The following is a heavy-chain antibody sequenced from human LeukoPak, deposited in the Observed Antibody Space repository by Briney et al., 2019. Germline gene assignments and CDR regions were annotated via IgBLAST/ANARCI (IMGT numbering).Heavy chain of an antibody. CDR3: ARDHGFGELLTDY. J-gene: IGHJ4*02. CDR1: GGTFSSYA. Sequence: GASVKVSCKASGGTFSSYAISWVRQAPGQGLEWMGGIIPIFGTANYAQKFQGRVTITADESTSTAYMELSSLRSGDTAVYCCARDHGFGELLTDYWGQGTLVTVSS. D-gene: IGHD3-10*01. V-gene: IGHV1-69*13. CDR2: IIPIFGTA.